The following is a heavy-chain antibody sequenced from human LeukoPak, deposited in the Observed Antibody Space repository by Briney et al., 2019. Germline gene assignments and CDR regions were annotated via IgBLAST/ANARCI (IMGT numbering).Heavy chain of an antibody. D-gene: IGHD4-17*01. CDR1: GGSFSGYY. J-gene: IGHJ4*02. CDR3: ARSGFYGDYTFYY. V-gene: IGHV4-34*01. CDR2: INHSGST. Sequence: NSSETLSLTCAVYGGSFSGYYWSWIRQPPGKGLEWIGEINHSGSTNYNPSLKSRVTISVDTSKNQFSLKLSSVTAADTAVYYCARSGFYGDYTFYYWGQGTLVTVSS.